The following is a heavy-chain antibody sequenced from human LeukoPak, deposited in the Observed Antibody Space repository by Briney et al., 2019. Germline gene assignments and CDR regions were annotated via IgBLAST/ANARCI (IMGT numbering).Heavy chain of an antibody. Sequence: PGGSLRLSCAASGFTFSSYSMNWVRQAPGKGLEWVSSISGNAIYIDYADSVKGRFTISRDNAKNSLYLQLNSLRAEDTDVYYCAREGGLIIPFDYWGQGTLVTVSS. CDR2: ISGNAIYI. CDR3: AREGGLIIPFDY. CDR1: GFTFSSYS. V-gene: IGHV3-21*01. D-gene: IGHD3/OR15-3a*01. J-gene: IGHJ4*02.